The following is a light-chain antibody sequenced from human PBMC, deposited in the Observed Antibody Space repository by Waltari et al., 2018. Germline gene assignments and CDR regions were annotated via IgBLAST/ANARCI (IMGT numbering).Light chain of an antibody. CDR2: DDN. CDR1: NIGSKS. J-gene: IGLJ3*02. Sequence: SYVLTQSPSVSVAPGQTAMLTCGGNNIGSKSVHWYQQRPGQAPVLVVFDDNIRPSGIPERFSGSNSGNTATLTISRVEAGDEADYYCQVWHTGSDHPVLFGGGTLLTVL. CDR3: QVWHTGSDHPVL. V-gene: IGLV3-21*02.